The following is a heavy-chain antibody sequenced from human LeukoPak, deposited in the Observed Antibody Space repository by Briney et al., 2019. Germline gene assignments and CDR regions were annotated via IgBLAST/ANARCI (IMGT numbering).Heavy chain of an antibody. CDR3: ARRSFDSSGWFEEKYFQH. CDR2: INHSGST. Sequence: SETLSLTCTVSGGSISSSSYYWSWIRQPPGKGLEWIGEINHSGSTNYNPSLKSRVTISVDTSKNQFSLKLSSVTAADTAVYYCARRSFDSSGWFEEKYFQHWGQGTLVTVSS. D-gene: IGHD6-19*01. V-gene: IGHV4-39*07. CDR1: GGSISSSSYY. J-gene: IGHJ1*01.